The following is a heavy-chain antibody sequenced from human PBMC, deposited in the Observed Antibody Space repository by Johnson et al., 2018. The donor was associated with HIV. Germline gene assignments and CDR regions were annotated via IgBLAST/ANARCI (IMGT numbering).Heavy chain of an antibody. D-gene: IGHD3-22*01. CDR3: ARAFLSHYYDSSGPVDI. CDR2: INWNGDNT. CDR1: GFTFDDYG. Sequence: VQLVESGGGMVRPGGSLRLSCAASGFTFDDYGMSWVRQAPGKGLEWVSGINWNGDNTGYGDSVKGRFTIFRDNAKNSLYLQMNRLRAEDTALYYCARAFLSHYYDSSGPVDIWGQGTMVTVSS. V-gene: IGHV3-20*04. J-gene: IGHJ3*02.